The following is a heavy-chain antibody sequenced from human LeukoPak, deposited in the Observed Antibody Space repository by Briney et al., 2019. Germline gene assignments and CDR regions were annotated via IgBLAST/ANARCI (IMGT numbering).Heavy chain of an antibody. CDR2: IYPGDSDT. V-gene: IGHV5-51*01. D-gene: IGHD3-22*01. J-gene: IGHJ3*02. CDR1: GYSFTSYW. Sequence: MSGGSLRLSCKGSGYSFTSYWIGWVRQMPGKGLEWMGIIYPGDSDTRYSPSFQGQVTISADKSISTAYLQWSSLKASDTAMYYCATHSSGHYSYDAFDIWGQGTMVTVSS. CDR3: ATHSSGHYSYDAFDI.